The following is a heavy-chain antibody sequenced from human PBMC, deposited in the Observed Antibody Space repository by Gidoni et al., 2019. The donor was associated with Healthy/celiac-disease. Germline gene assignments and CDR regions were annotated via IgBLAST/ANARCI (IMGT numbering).Heavy chain of an antibody. Sequence: QVQLVQSGAEVKKPGSSVKVSCKASGGTFSSYAISWVRQAPGQGLEWMGGIIPIVGTANDAQKFQGRVTMTADKSTSTAYMELSSLRSEDTAVYYCARGGRDGYIGNWYFDLWGRGTLVTVSS. CDR3: ARGGRDGYIGNWYFDL. D-gene: IGHD5-12*01. CDR2: IIPIVGTA. J-gene: IGHJ2*01. V-gene: IGHV1-69*06. CDR1: GGTFSSYA.